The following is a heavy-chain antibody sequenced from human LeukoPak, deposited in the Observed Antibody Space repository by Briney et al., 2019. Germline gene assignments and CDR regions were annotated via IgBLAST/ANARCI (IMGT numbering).Heavy chain of an antibody. Sequence: VASVKVSCKASGGTFSSYAISWVRQAPGQGLEWMGRIIPILGIANYAQKFQGRVTITADKSTSTAYMELSSLRSEDTAVYYCARLYYYGSGSYCNVPPSFDYWGQGTLVTVSS. V-gene: IGHV1-69*04. J-gene: IGHJ4*02. CDR2: IIPILGIA. CDR3: ARLYYYGSGSYCNVPPSFDY. CDR1: GGTFSSYA. D-gene: IGHD3-10*01.